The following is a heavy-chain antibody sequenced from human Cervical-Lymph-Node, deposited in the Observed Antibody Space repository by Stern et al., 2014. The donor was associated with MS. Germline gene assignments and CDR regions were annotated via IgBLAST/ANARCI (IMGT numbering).Heavy chain of an antibody. J-gene: IGHJ4*02. Sequence: VQLVQSGAEVKKPGSSVKVSCKASGGTFSSYAISWVRQAPGQGLEWMGGIIPTFGTANYAQKFQGRVTITADESTSTAYMELSSLRSEDTAVYYCARETFDYGGNSWLTGLDYWGQGTLVTVSS. CDR2: IIPTFGTA. CDR1: GGTFSSYA. D-gene: IGHD4-23*01. CDR3: ARETFDYGGNSWLTGLDY. V-gene: IGHV1-69*01.